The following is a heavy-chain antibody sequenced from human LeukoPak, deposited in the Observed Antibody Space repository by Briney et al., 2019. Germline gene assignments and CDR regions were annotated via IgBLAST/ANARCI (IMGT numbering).Heavy chain of an antibody. CDR2: IFTSGGT. Sequence: PSETLSLTCTVSGGSITSYYWSWIRQPAGKGLEWIGRIFTSGGTSYNPSLTSRVTMSVDTSKNQFSLKLSSVTAADTAVYYCARLRSTYWYFDLWGRGTLVTVSS. J-gene: IGHJ2*01. CDR1: GGSITSYY. D-gene: IGHD4-17*01. CDR3: ARLRSTYWYFDL. V-gene: IGHV4-4*07.